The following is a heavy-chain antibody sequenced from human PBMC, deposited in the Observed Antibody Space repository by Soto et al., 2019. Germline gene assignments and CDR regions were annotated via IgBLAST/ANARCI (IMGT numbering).Heavy chain of an antibody. CDR2: IIPIFDTA. D-gene: IGHD4-4*01. CDR3: ARDTGGGYSNYGPYYYYGMDV. V-gene: IGHV1-69*01. Sequence: QVQLVQSGAEVKKPGSSVKVSCKASGGTFSSYAISWVRQAPGQGLEWMGGIIPIFDTANYAQKFQGRVTISAHESTSTDYMELSSLRSEDTAVYYCARDTGGGYSNYGPYYYYGMDVWGQGTTVTVSS. CDR1: GGTFSSYA. J-gene: IGHJ6*02.